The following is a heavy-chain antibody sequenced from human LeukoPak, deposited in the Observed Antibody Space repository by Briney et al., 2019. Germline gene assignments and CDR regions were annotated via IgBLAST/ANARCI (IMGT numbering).Heavy chain of an antibody. CDR1: GATLNIGHA. D-gene: IGHD5-12*01. V-gene: IGHV1-69*04. CDR2: AIPFLGAV. Sequence: SVKVSCKAFGATLNIGHAFIWARQASGQGLQWMGRAIPFLGAVTYAQNFQGRVSFTADKTTSTLYMQLNSLRPDDTAIYYCSPCGHAYDWFGPWGQGTLVTVSS. J-gene: IGHJ5*02. CDR3: SPCGHAYDWFGP.